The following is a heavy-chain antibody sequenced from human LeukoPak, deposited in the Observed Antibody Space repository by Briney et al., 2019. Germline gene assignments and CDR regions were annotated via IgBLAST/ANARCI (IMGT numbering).Heavy chain of an antibody. Sequence: GGSLRLSCAASGFTFSSYVMHWVRQAPGKGLEWVAVIWYDGSNKYYADSVKGRFTISRDNSKNTLYLQMNSLRAEDAAMYYCARGGDSSGCYQNFDYWGQGTLVTVSS. D-gene: IGHD3-22*01. V-gene: IGHV3-33*01. CDR3: ARGGDSSGCYQNFDY. CDR2: IWYDGSNK. J-gene: IGHJ4*02. CDR1: GFTFSSYV.